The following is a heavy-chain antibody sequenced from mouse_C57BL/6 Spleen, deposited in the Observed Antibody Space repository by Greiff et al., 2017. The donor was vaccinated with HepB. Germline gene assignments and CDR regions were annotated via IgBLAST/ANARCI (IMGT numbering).Heavy chain of an antibody. V-gene: IGHV5-17*01. D-gene: IGHD2-2*01. CDR2: ISSGSSTI. CDR1: GFTFSDYG. Sequence: DVMLVESGGGLVKPGGSLKLSCAASGFTFSDYGMHWVRQAPEKGLEWVAYISSGSSTIYYADTVKGRFTISRDNAKNTLFLQMTSLRSEDTAMYYCARPRGLRRKGYAMDYWGQGTSVTVSS. CDR3: ARPRGLRRKGYAMDY. J-gene: IGHJ4*01.